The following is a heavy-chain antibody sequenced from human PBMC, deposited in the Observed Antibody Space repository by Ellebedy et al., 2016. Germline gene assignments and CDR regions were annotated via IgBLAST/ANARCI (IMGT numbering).Heavy chain of an antibody. Sequence: GGSLRLSCAASGFTFTSYWMSWVRQAPGKGLEWVANIKQDGSKKYHVDSVRGRFTISRDNARNLLYLQMNSLRAEDTAVYYCASLGGRQRYSDWGQGTLVTVST. D-gene: IGHD6-6*01. CDR1: GFTFTSYW. CDR2: IKQDGSKK. V-gene: IGHV3-7*01. J-gene: IGHJ4*02. CDR3: ASLGGRQRYSD.